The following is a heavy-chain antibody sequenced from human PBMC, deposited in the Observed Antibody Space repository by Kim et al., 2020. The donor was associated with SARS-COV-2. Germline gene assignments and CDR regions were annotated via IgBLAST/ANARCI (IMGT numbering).Heavy chain of an antibody. J-gene: IGHJ6*02. D-gene: IGHD5-18*01. CDR2: TRNKANSYTT. CDR3: AREPWGYSYGYYYYYGMDV. Sequence: GGSLRLSCAASGFTFSDHYMDWVRQAPGKGLEWVGRTRNKANSYTTEYAASVKGRFTISRDDSKNSLYLQMNSLKTEDTAVYYCAREPWGYSYGYYYYYGMDVWGQGTTVTVSS. V-gene: IGHV3-72*01. CDR1: GFTFSDHY.